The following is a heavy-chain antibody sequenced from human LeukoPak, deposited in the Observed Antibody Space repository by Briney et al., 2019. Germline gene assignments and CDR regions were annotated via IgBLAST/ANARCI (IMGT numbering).Heavy chain of an antibody. CDR3: ASYHFVATFDP. Sequence: SETLSLTCTVSGGSISSSSYYWGWIRQPPGKGLEWIGSIYYSGSTYYNPSLKSRVTISVDTSKNQFSLKLSSVTAADTAVYYCASYHFVATFDPWGQGTLVTVSS. J-gene: IGHJ5*02. CDR2: IYYSGST. D-gene: IGHD3-3*01. V-gene: IGHV4-39*01. CDR1: GGSISSSSYY.